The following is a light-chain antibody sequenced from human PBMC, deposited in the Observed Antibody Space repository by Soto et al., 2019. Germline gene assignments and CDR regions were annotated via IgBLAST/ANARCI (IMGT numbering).Light chain of an antibody. V-gene: IGKV1-39*01. J-gene: IGKJ3*01. CDR1: QSISDY. Sequence: DIQMTQSPSSLSASVGDRVAITCRASQSISDYLNWYQQKPGKALKLVIYGASNLPSGVPPRFSGSGSGSDFTLTISCLQPDDFAIYFCQQSDSVPLTFGPGTKVDV. CDR2: GAS. CDR3: QQSDSVPLT.